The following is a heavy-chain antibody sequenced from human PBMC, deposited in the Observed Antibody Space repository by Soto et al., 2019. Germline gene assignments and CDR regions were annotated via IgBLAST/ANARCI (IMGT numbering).Heavy chain of an antibody. V-gene: IGHV3-48*03. Sequence: EVQLVESGGGLVQPGGSLRLSCAASGFTFSSYEMNWVRQAPGKGLEWVSYISSSSSTIYYADSVKGRFTISRDNAKNSLYLQMNSLRDEDTAVYYCARDGSSSWYVGRSYYYGMDVWGQGTTVTVSS. D-gene: IGHD6-13*01. CDR3: ARDGSSSWYVGRSYYYGMDV. J-gene: IGHJ6*02. CDR2: ISSSSSTI. CDR1: GFTFSSYE.